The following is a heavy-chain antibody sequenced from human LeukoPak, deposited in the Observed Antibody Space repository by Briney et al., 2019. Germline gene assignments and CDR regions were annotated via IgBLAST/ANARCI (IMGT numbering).Heavy chain of an antibody. CDR1: GFTFSSYW. CDR3: ARDSRGSGYSNFDY. Sequence: PGGSLRLSCAASGFTFSSYWMSWVRQAPGKGLEWVANIKQDGSEKYYVDSVKGRFTISRDNAKNSLYLQMNSPRAEDTAVYYCARDSRGSGYSNFDYWGQGTLVTVSS. J-gene: IGHJ4*02. D-gene: IGHD3-22*01. CDR2: IKQDGSEK. V-gene: IGHV3-7*01.